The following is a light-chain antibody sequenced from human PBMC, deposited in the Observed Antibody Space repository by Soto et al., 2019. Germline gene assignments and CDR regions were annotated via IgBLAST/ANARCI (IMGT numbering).Light chain of an antibody. V-gene: IGLV2-14*02. CDR2: DVS. J-gene: IGLJ1*01. CDR3: SSYTSSSTLRYV. CDR1: SSDVGSYNL. Sequence: QSVLTQPASVSGSPGQSITISCTGSSSDVGSYNLVSWYQQHPGKAPKLMIYDVSNRPSGFSNRFSGSKSVNTASLTISGLQAEDEDDYYCSSYTSSSTLRYVFGTGTKLTVL.